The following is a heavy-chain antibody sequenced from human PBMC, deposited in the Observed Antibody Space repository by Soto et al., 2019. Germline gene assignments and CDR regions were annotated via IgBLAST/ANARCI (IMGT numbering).Heavy chain of an antibody. CDR1: GFTFSSYW. D-gene: IGHD5-12*01. V-gene: IGHV3-74*01. J-gene: IGHJ4*02. CDR2: IKNDGSRT. Sequence: HPGGSLRLSCAASGFTFSSYWMHWVRQAPGKGLVRVSRIKNDGSRTSYADSVKGRFTISRDNAKNTLYLQMNILRAEDTAVYYCVRDRAYSGYDNWGQGTLVTVSS. CDR3: VRDRAYSGYDN.